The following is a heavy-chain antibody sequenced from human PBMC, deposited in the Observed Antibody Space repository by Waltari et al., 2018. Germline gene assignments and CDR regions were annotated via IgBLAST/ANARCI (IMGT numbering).Heavy chain of an antibody. CDR2: ISRDGT. J-gene: IGHJ2*01. V-gene: IGHV3-53*01. D-gene: IGHD3-16*01. CDR1: GFTVSTTY. Sequence: EVQLVESGGGLIQPGGSLRLSCAASGFTVSTTYMHWVRQAPGKGLEWVSVISRDGTHYADSVKGRFTISRDNSKNTVYLQMNTLRAEDTALYYCARDVTGYYYFDLWGRGTLVTVSS. CDR3: ARDVTGYYYFDL.